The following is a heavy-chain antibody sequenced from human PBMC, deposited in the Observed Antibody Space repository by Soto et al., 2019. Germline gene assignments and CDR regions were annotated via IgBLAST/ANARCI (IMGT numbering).Heavy chain of an antibody. Sequence: EVQLVESGGALVQPGGSLRLSCAASGFLVSHNYMSWVRQAPGKGLEWVSVIYSGGSTYYADSVKGRFTISRDDSKSTVYLQMNSLRAEDTAVYYCARDLFDYDSSGYYSDWGQGTLVTVSS. CDR3: ARDLFDYDSSGYYSD. J-gene: IGHJ4*02. V-gene: IGHV3-66*01. CDR1: GFLVSHNY. D-gene: IGHD3-22*01. CDR2: IYSGGST.